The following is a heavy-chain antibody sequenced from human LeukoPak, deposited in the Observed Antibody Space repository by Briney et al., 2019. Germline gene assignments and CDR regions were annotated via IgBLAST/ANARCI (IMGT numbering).Heavy chain of an antibody. V-gene: IGHV3-21*01. J-gene: IGHJ4*02. CDR1: GFTFSSYS. CDR2: ISSSSSYI. Sequence: PGGSLRLSCAASGFTFSSYSMNWVRQAPGKGLEWVSSISSSSSYIYYADSVKGRFTISRDNAENSLYLQMNSLRAEDTAVYYCARQACSGGSCAHFDYWGQGTLVTVSS. D-gene: IGHD2-15*01. CDR3: ARQACSGGSCAHFDY.